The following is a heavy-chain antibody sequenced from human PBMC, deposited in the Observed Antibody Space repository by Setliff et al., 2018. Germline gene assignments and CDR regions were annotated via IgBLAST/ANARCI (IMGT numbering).Heavy chain of an antibody. V-gene: IGHV3-23*01. CDR2: IIQGGNT. CDR1: GFTFAAYS. D-gene: IGHD2-8*01. Sequence: GGSLRLSCEGSGFTFAAYSFTWVRQAPGKGLEFVSGIIQGGNTYYGDSVKGRFTMSRDNSKNTVYLQMNSLRVEDTALYFCAKDRVPDNKWDLDYWGQGILVTVSS. CDR3: AKDRVPDNKWDLDY. J-gene: IGHJ4*02.